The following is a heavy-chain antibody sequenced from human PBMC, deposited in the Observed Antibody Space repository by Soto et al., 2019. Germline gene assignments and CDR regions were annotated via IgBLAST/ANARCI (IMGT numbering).Heavy chain of an antibody. CDR1: GFTFSSYA. J-gene: IGHJ4*02. Sequence: GGSLRLSCAASGFTFSSYAMNWVRQAPGKGLEWVSAISGSGGTTYYADSVKGRFTISRDNSKNTLYLQMNSLRAEDTAVYYCAKDWQRMAVANLFDFWGQGTLVTVSS. CDR2: ISGSGGTT. V-gene: IGHV3-23*01. D-gene: IGHD6-19*01. CDR3: AKDWQRMAVANLFDF.